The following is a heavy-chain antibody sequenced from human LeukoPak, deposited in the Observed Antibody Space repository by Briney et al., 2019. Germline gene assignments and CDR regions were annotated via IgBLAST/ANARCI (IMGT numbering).Heavy chain of an antibody. CDR1: GDFITAYY. J-gene: IGHJ4*02. Sequence: SETLSLTCTVSGDFITAYYWSWIRQPPGKGLEWIGYVYYTGSTEYNPSLRSRVTISLDLSKHQFSLNLTSVTAADTAVNHCASNTGTVFDYWGQGALVTVSS. CDR3: ASNTGTVFDY. D-gene: IGHD7-27*01. CDR2: VYYTGST. V-gene: IGHV4-59*01.